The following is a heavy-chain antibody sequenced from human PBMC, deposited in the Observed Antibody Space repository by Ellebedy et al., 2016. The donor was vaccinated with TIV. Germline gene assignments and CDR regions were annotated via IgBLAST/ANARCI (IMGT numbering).Heavy chain of an antibody. V-gene: IGHV4-39*01. CDR2: IYYSGST. CDR1: GASITSSGYY. Sequence: MPSETLSLTCTVSGASITSSGYYWGWIRQPPGKGLEWIGSIYYSGSTYYNPSLNSRVTISVDTSKKQFSLKLSSVTAADTAVYYCARSRMIVVVPFAYWGQGTLVTVSS. D-gene: IGHD3-22*01. J-gene: IGHJ4*02. CDR3: ARSRMIVVVPFAY.